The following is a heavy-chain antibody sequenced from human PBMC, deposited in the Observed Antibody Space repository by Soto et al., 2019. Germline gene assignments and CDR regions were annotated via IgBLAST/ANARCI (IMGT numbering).Heavy chain of an antibody. J-gene: IGHJ4*02. CDR3: ARARLVVVPAAVDY. CDR2: IYSGGNT. CDR1: GGSSSSTTYY. V-gene: IGHV4-39*02. D-gene: IGHD2-2*01. Sequence: PSETLSLTCTVSGGSSSSTTYYWGWIRQSPGKGPEWIGNIYSGGNTYYNPSLKSRVTISVDTSKNHLSLQLISVTAADTAVYYCARARLVVVPAAVDYWGQGTLVTVSS.